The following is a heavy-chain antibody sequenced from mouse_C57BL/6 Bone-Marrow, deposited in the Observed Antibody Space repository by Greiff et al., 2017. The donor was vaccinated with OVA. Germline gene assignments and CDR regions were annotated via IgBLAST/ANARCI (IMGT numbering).Heavy chain of an antibody. CDR1: GYTFTSYW. J-gene: IGHJ2*01. Sequence: QVQLQQPGAELVKPGASVKLSCKASGYTFTSYWMHWVKQRPGQGLEWIGMIHPNSGSTNYNEKFKSKATLTVDKSSSTAYMQLSSLTSEDSAVYYCARCDYYGSSYDFDYWGQGTTLTVSS. D-gene: IGHD1-1*01. CDR3: ARCDYYGSSYDFDY. CDR2: IHPNSGST. V-gene: IGHV1-64*01.